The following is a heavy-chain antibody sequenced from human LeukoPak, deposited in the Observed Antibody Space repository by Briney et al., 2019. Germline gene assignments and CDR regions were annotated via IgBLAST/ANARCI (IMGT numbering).Heavy chain of an antibody. CDR3: AKETRGSYSDY. D-gene: IGHD5-12*01. CDR2: MSYDGSNR. Sequence: GGSLRLSCAASGFTFSSSGMHWVRQAPGKGLEWVAFMSYDGSNRYYADSVKGRFTISRDNSKNTPYLQMNSLRAEDAAVYYCAKETRGSYSDYWGQGTLVTVSS. CDR1: GFTFSSSG. J-gene: IGHJ4*02. V-gene: IGHV3-30*02.